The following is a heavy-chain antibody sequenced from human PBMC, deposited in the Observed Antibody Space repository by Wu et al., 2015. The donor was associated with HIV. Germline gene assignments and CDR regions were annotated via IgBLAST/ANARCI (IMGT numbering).Heavy chain of an antibody. Sequence: QVQLQQWGAGLLKPSETLSLTCAVYGGSFTNYYWTWIRQSPGKGLEWIGEINHSGSTNYNPSLKSQATISVDTSKNQFSLKMTSVTVADTAIYYCARGIPLVTWPLKDAFDFWGLGTMVTVSS. J-gene: IGHJ3*01. V-gene: IGHV4-34*01. CDR3: ARGIPLVTWPLKDAFDF. CDR1: GGSFTNYY. D-gene: IGHD2-8*02. CDR2: INHSGST.